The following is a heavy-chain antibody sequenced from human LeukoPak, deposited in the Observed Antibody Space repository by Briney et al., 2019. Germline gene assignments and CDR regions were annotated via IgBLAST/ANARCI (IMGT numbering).Heavy chain of an antibody. CDR1: GFTFSSFE. Sequence: GGSLRLSCAASGFTFSSFEMNWVRQAPGKGLGWVSFISSSGNNIYYADSVKGQFIISRDNAKNSLYLQMNSLSTEDTAVYYCASERPGEDTFDIWGQGTVVTVSS. D-gene: IGHD7-27*01. V-gene: IGHV3-48*03. J-gene: IGHJ3*02. CDR3: ASERPGEDTFDI. CDR2: ISSSGNNI.